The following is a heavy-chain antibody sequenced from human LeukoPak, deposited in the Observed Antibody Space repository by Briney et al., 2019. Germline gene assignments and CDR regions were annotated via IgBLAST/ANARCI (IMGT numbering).Heavy chain of an antibody. V-gene: IGHV4-39*01. CDR2: IYYSGST. CDR1: GGSISSTSYY. CDR3: ARHGQWELPHLDY. Sequence: PSETLSLTCTVSGGSISSTSYYWGWIRHPPGKGLEWIGSIYYSGSTSYNPSLKSRVAISVDTSKNQFSLKLSSVTAADTAVYYCARHGQWELPHLDYWGQGTLVTVSS. J-gene: IGHJ4*02. D-gene: IGHD1-26*01.